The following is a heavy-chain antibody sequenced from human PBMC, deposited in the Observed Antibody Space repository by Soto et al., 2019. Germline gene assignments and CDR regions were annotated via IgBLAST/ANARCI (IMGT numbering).Heavy chain of an antibody. CDR3: ARDLKEYCSDGKCNWFDP. J-gene: IGHJ5*02. CDR2: ISYSGST. V-gene: IGHV4-59*01. CDR1: GASIPTYY. D-gene: IGHD2-15*01. Sequence: SETLSLTCTVSGASIPTYYWSWIRQPPGQGLEWIGYISYSGSTDYNPSLKSRVTISFDASKNQISLQVRSATAADAAVYYCARDLKEYCSDGKCNWFDPWGQGTLVTVS.